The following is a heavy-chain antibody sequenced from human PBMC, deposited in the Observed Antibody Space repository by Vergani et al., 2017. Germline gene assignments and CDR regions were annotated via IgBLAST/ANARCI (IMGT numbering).Heavy chain of an antibody. CDR3: ARSGRNYYDSSGYYHASARRYYFDY. V-gene: IGHV4-34*01. J-gene: IGHJ4*02. Sequence: QVQLQQWGAGLLKPSETLSLTCAVYGGSFSGYYWSWIRQPPGEGLEWIGEINHSGSTNYNPSLKSRVTISVDTSKNQFSLKLSSVTAADTAVYYCARSGRNYYDSSGYYHASARRYYFDYWGQGTLVTVSS. CDR1: GGSFSGYY. D-gene: IGHD3-22*01. CDR2: INHSGST.